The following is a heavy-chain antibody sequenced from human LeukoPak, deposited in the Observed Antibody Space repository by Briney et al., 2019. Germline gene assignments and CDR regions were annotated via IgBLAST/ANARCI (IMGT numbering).Heavy chain of an antibody. D-gene: IGHD3-10*01. V-gene: IGHV4-4*07. Sequence: SETLSLTCTVFGGSISSYYWSWLRQPAGKGLEWIGRIYTSGSTNYNPSLKSRVTMSVDTSKNQFSLKLSSVTAADTAVYYCARGGETRTRNAFDIWGQGTMVTVSS. J-gene: IGHJ3*02. CDR2: IYTSGST. CDR3: ARGGETRTRNAFDI. CDR1: GGSISSYY.